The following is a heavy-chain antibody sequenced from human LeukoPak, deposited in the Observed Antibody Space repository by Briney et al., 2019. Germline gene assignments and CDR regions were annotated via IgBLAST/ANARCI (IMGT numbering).Heavy chain of an antibody. Sequence: PSETLSLTCTVSGGSISSYYWSWIRQPPGKGLEWIGYIYYSGSTNYNPSLKSRVTISVDTSKNQFSLKLSSVTAADTAVYYCARGRREYDSSGYYRGLFDYWGQGTLVTVSS. CDR3: ARGRREYDSSGYYRGLFDY. V-gene: IGHV4-59*01. J-gene: IGHJ4*02. CDR2: IYYSGST. D-gene: IGHD3-22*01. CDR1: GGSISSYY.